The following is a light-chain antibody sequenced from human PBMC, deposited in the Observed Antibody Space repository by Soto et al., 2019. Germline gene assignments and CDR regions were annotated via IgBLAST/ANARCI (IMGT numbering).Light chain of an antibody. J-gene: IGKJ5*01. CDR2: AAS. Sequence: DIQITQSPSSLSASVGDRVTITCRASQSISSYLNWYQQKPGKPPKLLIYAASSLQSGVPSRFSGSGSGTDFTLPISSLQPEDFETYYCQQSYSNPSTFGQGTRLEIK. CDR1: QSISSY. CDR3: QQSYSNPST. V-gene: IGKV1-39*01.